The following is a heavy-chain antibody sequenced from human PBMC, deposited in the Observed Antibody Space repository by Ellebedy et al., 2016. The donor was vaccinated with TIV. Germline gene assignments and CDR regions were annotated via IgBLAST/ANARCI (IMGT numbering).Heavy chain of an antibody. CDR3: ARHRGGYSYGSVDY. Sequence: ESLKISCTVSGGSISSSSYYWGWIRQPPGKGLEWIGSIYYSGTTYYNPSLKSRVTISVDTSKNQFSLKLSSVTAADTAVYYCARHRGGYSYGSVDYWGQGTLVTVSS. J-gene: IGHJ4*02. V-gene: IGHV4-39*01. CDR1: GGSISSSSYY. CDR2: IYYSGTT. D-gene: IGHD5-18*01.